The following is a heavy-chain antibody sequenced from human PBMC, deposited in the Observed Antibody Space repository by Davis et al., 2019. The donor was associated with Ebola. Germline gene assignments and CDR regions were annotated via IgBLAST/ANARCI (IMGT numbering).Heavy chain of an antibody. CDR2: ISSTGSAI. CDR3: ARVRSLDDAFDL. D-gene: IGHD3-16*01. Sequence: GGSLRLSCAASGFTFNDYYMSWIRQAPGKGLEWVSYISSTGSAIYYADSVKGRFIISRDNARNSLYLQVNSLRADDTAVYFCARVRSLDDAFDLWGQGTMVTVSS. V-gene: IGHV3-11*04. J-gene: IGHJ3*01. CDR1: GFTFNDYY.